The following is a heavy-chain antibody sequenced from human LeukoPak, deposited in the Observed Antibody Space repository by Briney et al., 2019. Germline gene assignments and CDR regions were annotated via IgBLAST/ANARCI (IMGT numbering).Heavy chain of an antibody. D-gene: IGHD2-15*01. CDR1: GYSISSGYY. J-gene: IGHJ6*03. CDR2: IYHSERT. CDR3: AGNSYYMDV. Sequence: KPSETLSLTCSVSGYSISSGYYWGWIRQPPGKGVEWIGSIYHSERTYYNPSLKSRVTISVDTSKNQFSLRLSSVTAADTAVYYCAGNSYYMDVWGKGTTVTVSS. V-gene: IGHV4-38-2*02.